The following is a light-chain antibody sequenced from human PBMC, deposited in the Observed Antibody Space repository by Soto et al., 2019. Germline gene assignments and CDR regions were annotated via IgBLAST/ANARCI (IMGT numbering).Light chain of an antibody. CDR2: EVS. V-gene: IGLV2-14*01. Sequence: QSVLTQPASVSGSPGQSITISCTGTSSDVGGYDYVSWYQLHPGKAPKLMVLEVSNRPSGVSYRFSGSKSGNTASLTISGLQAEDEADYFCSSYSISTAYLFGTGTKVTV. J-gene: IGLJ1*01. CDR1: SSDVGGYDY. CDR3: SSYSISTAYL.